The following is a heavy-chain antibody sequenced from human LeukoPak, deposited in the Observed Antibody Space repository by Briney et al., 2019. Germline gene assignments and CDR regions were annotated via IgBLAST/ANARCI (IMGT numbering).Heavy chain of an antibody. CDR3: AREPVPRSSGLQY. D-gene: IGHD3-22*01. Sequence: SVKVSCKASGITFSYSTISWVRQAPGQGLEWMGRVIPIFGTADYAQKFQGRVTMTTDESTNTAYTELSSLRSEDTAVYFCAREPVPRSSGLQYWGQGTLVTVSS. CDR1: GITFSYST. J-gene: IGHJ4*02. V-gene: IGHV1-69*05. CDR2: VIPIFGTA.